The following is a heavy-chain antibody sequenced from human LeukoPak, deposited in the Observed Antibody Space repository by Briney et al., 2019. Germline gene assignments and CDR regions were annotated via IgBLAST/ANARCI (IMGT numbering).Heavy chain of an antibody. CDR3: ATAYYDSSGYYWMKAFDI. D-gene: IGHD3-22*01. CDR2: FDPEDGET. J-gene: IGHJ3*02. Sequence: ASVKVSCKVSGYTLTELSMHWVRQAPGTGLEWMGGFDPEDGETIYAQKFQGRVTMTEDTSTDTAYMELSSLRSEDTAVYYCATAYYDSSGYYWMKAFDIWGQGTMVTVSS. V-gene: IGHV1-24*01. CDR1: GYTLTELS.